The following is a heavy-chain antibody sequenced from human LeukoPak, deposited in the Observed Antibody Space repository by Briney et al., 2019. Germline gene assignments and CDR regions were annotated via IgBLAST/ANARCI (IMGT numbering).Heavy chain of an antibody. CDR2: GHHSGTT. CDR3: ARWGESGDSVVHAFDM. D-gene: IGHD2-21*02. J-gene: IGHJ3*02. Sequence: SETLSLTCTVSGASITSYYWNWMRQSPGKGLKWIGYGHHSGTTNDNPSLESRGTISVETSKNQFSLKLSSVSAADTAVYYCARWGESGDSVVHAFDMWGRGTMVTVPS. CDR1: GASITSYY. V-gene: IGHV4-59*01.